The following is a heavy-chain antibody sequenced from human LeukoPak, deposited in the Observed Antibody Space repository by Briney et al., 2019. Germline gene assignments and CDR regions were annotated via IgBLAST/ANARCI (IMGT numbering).Heavy chain of an antibody. J-gene: IGHJ4*02. CDR2: ISSDGTKK. V-gene: IGHV3-30*04. CDR1: GFTFSDYA. D-gene: IGHD1/OR15-1a*01. CDR3: TLTTLAVVYYFDY. Sequence: GGSLRLSCSASGFTFSDYAMHWVRQAPGKGLEWVAVISSDGTKKYYAESVRGRFTISRDNSANTLYLYMNSLTGADTYVYYCTLTTLAVVYYFDYWGQGTLVTVSS.